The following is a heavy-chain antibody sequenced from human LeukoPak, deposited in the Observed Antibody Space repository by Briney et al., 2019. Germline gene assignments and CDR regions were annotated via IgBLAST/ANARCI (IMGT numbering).Heavy chain of an antibody. D-gene: IGHD3-3*01. CDR2: ISSSSSYI. CDR1: GFTFSSYS. J-gene: IGHJ5*02. Sequence: GGSLRLSCAASGFTFSSYSMNWVRQAPGKGLEWVSSISSSSSYIYYADSVKGRFTISRDNAMNSLYLQMNSLRAEDTAVYYCARDNDFWSGSHGWFDPWGQGTLVTVSS. V-gene: IGHV3-21*01. CDR3: ARDNDFWSGSHGWFDP.